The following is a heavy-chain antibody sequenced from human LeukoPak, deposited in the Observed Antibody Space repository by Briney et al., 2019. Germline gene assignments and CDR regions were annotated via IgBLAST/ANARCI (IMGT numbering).Heavy chain of an antibody. CDR2: ISAYNGNT. CDR3: ARDFGYDSSGYYNY. CDR1: GCTFSSYG. D-gene: IGHD3-22*01. V-gene: IGHV1-18*01. Sequence: ASVKVSCKASGCTFSSYGISWVRQAPGQGLEWMGWISAYNGNTNYAQKLQGRVTMTTDTSTSTAYMELRSLRSDDTAVYYCARDFGYDSSGYYNYWGQGTLVTVSS. J-gene: IGHJ4*02.